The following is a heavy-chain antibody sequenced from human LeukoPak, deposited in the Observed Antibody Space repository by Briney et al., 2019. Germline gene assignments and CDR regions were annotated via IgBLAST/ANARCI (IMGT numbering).Heavy chain of an antibody. D-gene: IGHD4-17*01. Sequence: WETLSLTCAVYGGSFSGCYWRWIRQPTGKGLEWIGEINHSGSTNYNPSLKSRVTISVDTSKNQFSLKLSSVTAADTAVYYCARMMTTSDYWGQGTLVTVSS. J-gene: IGHJ4*02. CDR1: GGSFSGCY. V-gene: IGHV4-34*01. CDR3: ARMMTTSDY. CDR2: INHSGST.